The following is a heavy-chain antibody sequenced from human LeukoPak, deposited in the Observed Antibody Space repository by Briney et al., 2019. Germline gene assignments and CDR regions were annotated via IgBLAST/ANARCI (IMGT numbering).Heavy chain of an antibody. Sequence: GGSLRLSCAAPPFTFPRYAMHWLRQAPPRGLPSVPFIGYDGNNKYYADSVKGRFTISRDNSENTLSLQMNSLRAEDTAVYYCAKCPSSTWPNLYDYWGQGTLVTVSA. V-gene: IGHV3-30*02. CDR2: IGYDGNNK. CDR3: AKCPSSTWPNLYDY. CDR1: PFTFPRYA. D-gene: IGHD2-2*01. J-gene: IGHJ4*02.